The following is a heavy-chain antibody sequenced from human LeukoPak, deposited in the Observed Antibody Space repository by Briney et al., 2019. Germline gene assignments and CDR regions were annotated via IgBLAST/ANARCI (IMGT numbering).Heavy chain of an antibody. V-gene: IGHV3-30-3*01. J-gene: IGHJ3*02. CDR3: ARVFSTAMVTDAFDI. CDR2: TSYDGSNK. CDR1: GFTFSSYA. D-gene: IGHD5-18*01. Sequence: PGRSLRLSCAASGFTFSSYAMHWVRQAPGKGLEWVAVTSYDGSNKYYADSVKGRFTISRDNSKNTLYLQMNSLRAEDTAVYYCARVFSTAMVTDAFDIWGQGTMVTVSS.